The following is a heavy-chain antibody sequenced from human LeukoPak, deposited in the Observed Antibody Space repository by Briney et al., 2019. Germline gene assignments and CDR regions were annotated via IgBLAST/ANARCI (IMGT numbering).Heavy chain of an antibody. V-gene: IGHV4-59*08. J-gene: IGHJ4*02. Sequence: SETLSLTCSVSGGSISTYYWSWIRQPPGKGLEWIGYVYYSGIANYNPSLKSRVTISIDTSKNQFSLKVSSVTAADTAVYYCARRLAVTGKNYFDYWGQGTLVTVSS. CDR3: ARRLAVTGKNYFDY. CDR1: GGSISTYY. CDR2: VYYSGIA. D-gene: IGHD6-19*01.